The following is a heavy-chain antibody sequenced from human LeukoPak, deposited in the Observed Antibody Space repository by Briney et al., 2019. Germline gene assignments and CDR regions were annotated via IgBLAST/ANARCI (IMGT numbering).Heavy chain of an antibody. CDR1: GFTFSSYA. Sequence: PGRSLRLSCAASGFTFSSYAMHWVRQAPGKGLEWVAVISYDGSNKYYADSVKGRFTISRDNPKNTLYLQMNSLRAEDTAVYYCASEDSSWGQGTLVTVSS. V-gene: IGHV3-30-3*01. D-gene: IGHD6-13*01. CDR3: ASEDSS. J-gene: IGHJ4*02. CDR2: ISYDGSNK.